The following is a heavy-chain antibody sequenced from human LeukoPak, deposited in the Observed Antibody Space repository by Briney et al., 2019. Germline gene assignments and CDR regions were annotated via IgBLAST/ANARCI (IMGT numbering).Heavy chain of an antibody. V-gene: IGHV3-30*04. Sequence: PGGSLRLSCATSGFTFRTSGVHWVRQAPGKGLEWVALMSSDGINTYYADSVKGRFTVCRDSSKDILYLQMNSLRADDTAIYYCAKDHAGSGRAFEYWGQGTLVTVSS. CDR2: MSSDGINT. J-gene: IGHJ4*02. CDR3: AKDHAGSGRAFEY. CDR1: GFTFRTSG. D-gene: IGHD3-10*01.